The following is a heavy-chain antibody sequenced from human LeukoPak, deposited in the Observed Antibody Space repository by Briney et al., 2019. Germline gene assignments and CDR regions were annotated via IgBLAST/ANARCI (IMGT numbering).Heavy chain of an antibody. CDR1: GASINTGRHY. D-gene: IGHD3-9*01. J-gene: IGHJ5*02. CDR3: ARHDYDSLTGYCINWFDP. Sequence: SETLSLTCTVSGASINTGRHYWGWVRQPPGTGLEWIASILNDGTTFYNPSLKSRATVSLDTSKNQFSLKLNSVTAADTATYYCARHDYDSLTGYCINWFDPWGQGTLVTVSS. V-gene: IGHV4-39*01. CDR2: ILNDGTT.